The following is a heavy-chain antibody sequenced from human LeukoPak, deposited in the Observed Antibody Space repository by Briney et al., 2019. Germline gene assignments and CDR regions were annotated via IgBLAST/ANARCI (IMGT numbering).Heavy chain of an antibody. CDR1: GGSISSGSYY. J-gene: IGHJ4*02. D-gene: IGHD3-10*01. Sequence: SETLSLTCTVSGGSISSGSYYCGWIRQPPGKGLEWIGNIYYSGSTSYNPSLKSRVTISVDTSKNQFSLKLSSVTAADTAVYYCARRHFGSALRDYWGQGTLVTVSS. CDR3: ARRHFGSALRDY. V-gene: IGHV4-39*01. CDR2: IYYSGST.